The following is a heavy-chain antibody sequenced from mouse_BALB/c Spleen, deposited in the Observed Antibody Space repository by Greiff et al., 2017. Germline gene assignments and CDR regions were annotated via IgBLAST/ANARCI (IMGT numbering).Heavy chain of an antibody. V-gene: IGHV5-17*02. J-gene: IGHJ4*01. CDR2: ISSGSSTI. Sequence: EVMLVESGGGLVQPGGSRKLSCAASGFTFSSFGMHWVRQAPEKGLEWVAYISSGSSTIYYADTVKGRFTISRDNPKNTLFLQMTSLRSEDTAMYYCARSIITTVVANYAMDYWGQGTSVTVSS. CDR3: ARSIITTVVANYAMDY. D-gene: IGHD1-1*01. CDR1: GFTFSSFG.